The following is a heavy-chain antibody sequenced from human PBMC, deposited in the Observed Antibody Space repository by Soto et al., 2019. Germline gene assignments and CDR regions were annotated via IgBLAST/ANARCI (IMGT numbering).Heavy chain of an antibody. Sequence: SETLSLTCTVSGGSISSGGYYWIWIRQHPGKGLEWIGYIYYSGSTYYNPSLKSRVTISVDTSKNQFSLKLSSVTAADTAVYYCAGREGYGSGSYVYYYGMDVWGQGTTVTVSS. V-gene: IGHV4-31*03. CDR3: AGREGYGSGSYVYYYGMDV. CDR1: GGSISSGGYY. J-gene: IGHJ6*02. CDR2: IYYSGST. D-gene: IGHD3-10*01.